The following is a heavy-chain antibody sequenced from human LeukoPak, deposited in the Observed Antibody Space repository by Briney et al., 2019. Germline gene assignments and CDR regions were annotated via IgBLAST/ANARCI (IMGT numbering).Heavy chain of an antibody. V-gene: IGHV3-74*01. D-gene: IGHD3-9*01. CDR2: INSDGSST. CDR1: GFTFSSYW. Sequence: GGSLRLSCAASGFTFSSYWMHWVRQAPGKGLVWVSRINSDGSSTSYADSVTGRFTISRDNAKNTLYLQMNSLRAEDTAVYYCARENYDILTGTDAFDIWGQGTMVTVS. CDR3: ARENYDILTGTDAFDI. J-gene: IGHJ3*02.